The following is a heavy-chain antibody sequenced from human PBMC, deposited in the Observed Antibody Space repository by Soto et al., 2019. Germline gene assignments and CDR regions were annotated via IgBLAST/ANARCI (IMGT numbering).Heavy chain of an antibody. CDR1: GVSINNYY. CDR3: AKVVSGGHLDY. D-gene: IGHD6-25*01. J-gene: IGHJ4*02. Sequence: PSEALSLTCTVSGVSINNYYWTWIRQPPGKRLXXIXXIXXXXXTXXAPSLRSRVTFSVDTSKNPFSLSLTSVTAADTAVYFCAKVVSGGHLDYWGQGTLVKVSS. CDR2: IXXXXXT. V-gene: IGHV4-59*01.